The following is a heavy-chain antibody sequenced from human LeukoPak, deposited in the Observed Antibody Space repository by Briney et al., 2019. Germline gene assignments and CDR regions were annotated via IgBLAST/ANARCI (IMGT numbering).Heavy chain of an antibody. CDR2: ISFSSTTI. V-gene: IGHV3-48*04. J-gene: IGHJ3*02. CDR3: AKDYKGTTGRMNAFDI. D-gene: IGHD1-1*01. CDR1: GFTFNTYS. Sequence: GGSLRLSCAASGFTFNTYSMNWVRQAPGKGLEWISYISFSSTTIYYAESVKGRFTISRDNAKNSLYLQMNSLRAEDMALYYCAKDYKGTTGRMNAFDIWGQGTMVTVSS.